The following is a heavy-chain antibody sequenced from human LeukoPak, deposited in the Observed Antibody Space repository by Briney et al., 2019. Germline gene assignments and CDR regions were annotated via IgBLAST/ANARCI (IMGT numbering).Heavy chain of an antibody. CDR3: ARGASATAAGVSYWLDP. CDR2: INHSGST. CDR1: GGSFSGYY. D-gene: IGHD6-13*01. Sequence: SETLSLTCAVYGGSFSGYYWSWLRQPPGKGLEWIGEINHSGSTNYNPSLKSRVTISVDTSKNQFSLKLSSVTAADTAVYYCARGASATAAGVSYWLDPWGQGTLVTVSS. V-gene: IGHV4-34*01. J-gene: IGHJ5*02.